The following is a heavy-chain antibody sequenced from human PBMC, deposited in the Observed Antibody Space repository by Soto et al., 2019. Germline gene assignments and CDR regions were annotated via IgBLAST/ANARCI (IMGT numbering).Heavy chain of an antibody. CDR2: ITSSSTYT. CDR3: ARGRTSAALEGAY. V-gene: IGHV3-11*06. D-gene: IGHD6-13*01. Sequence: KPGGSLRLSCAASGFTFSDYYMSWIRQSPGKGLEWVSYITSSSTYTNYADSVKGRFTISRDNAKNSLYLQMNSLRAEDTAVYYCARGRTSAALEGAYWGQGTLVTVSS. CDR1: GFTFSDYY. J-gene: IGHJ4*02.